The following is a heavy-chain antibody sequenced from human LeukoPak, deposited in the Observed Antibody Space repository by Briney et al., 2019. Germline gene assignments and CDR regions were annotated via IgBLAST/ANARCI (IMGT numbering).Heavy chain of an antibody. CDR1: GFTFDDYA. Sequence: SLRLSCAASGFTFDDYAMHWVRQAPGKGLEWVSGISWNSGSIGYADSVKGRFTISRDNAKNSLYLQMNSLRAEDTAIYYCAREDGGDYYAPWGYFDYWGQGTLVTVSS. D-gene: IGHD3-10*01. J-gene: IGHJ4*02. CDR3: AREDGGDYYAPWGYFDY. CDR2: ISWNSGSI. V-gene: IGHV3-9*01.